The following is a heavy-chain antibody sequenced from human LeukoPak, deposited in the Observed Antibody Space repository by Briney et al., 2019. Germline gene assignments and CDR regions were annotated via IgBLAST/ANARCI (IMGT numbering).Heavy chain of an antibody. CDR3: AKPRGGSPPRPFDI. Sequence: PGGSLRLSCAASGFTFSDYAMSWVRQAPGKGLEWLSVISGGSSGSTYYADSVTGRFNISRDNSKNTLYLQMSSLRVEDTAVYYCAKPRGGSPPRPFDIWGQGTMVTVSS. CDR2: ISGGSSGST. D-gene: IGHD1-26*01. J-gene: IGHJ3*02. CDR1: GFTFSDYA. V-gene: IGHV3-23*01.